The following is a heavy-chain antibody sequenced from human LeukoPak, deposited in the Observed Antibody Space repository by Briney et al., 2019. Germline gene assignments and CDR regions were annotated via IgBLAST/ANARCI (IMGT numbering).Heavy chain of an antibody. CDR2: ILTGDNT. CDR1: GFTVRSKY. D-gene: IGHD3-9*01. CDR3: ATELRYVGGYFDY. Sequence: SGGSLRLSCAASGFTVRSKYMSWVRQAPGKGPEWVSVILTGDNTYYSGSVRGRFTISRDHSRNTLYLQMNNLRAEDTAVYYCATELRYVGGYFDYWGQGTLVTVSS. V-gene: IGHV3-53*01. J-gene: IGHJ4*02.